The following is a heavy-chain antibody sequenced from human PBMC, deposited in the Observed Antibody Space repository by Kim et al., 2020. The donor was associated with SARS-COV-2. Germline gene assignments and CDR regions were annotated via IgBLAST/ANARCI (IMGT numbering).Heavy chain of an antibody. J-gene: IGHJ3*02. D-gene: IGHD3-22*01. CDR3: ARAPITMIVVVQAFDI. CDR1: GGSISSGGYY. Sequence: SETLSLTCTVSGGSISSGGYYWSWIRQHPGKGLEWIGYIYYSGSTYYNPSLKSRVTISVDTSKNQFSLKLSSVTAADTAVYYCARAPITMIVVVQAFDIRGQGTMVTVSS. CDR2: IYYSGST. V-gene: IGHV4-31*03.